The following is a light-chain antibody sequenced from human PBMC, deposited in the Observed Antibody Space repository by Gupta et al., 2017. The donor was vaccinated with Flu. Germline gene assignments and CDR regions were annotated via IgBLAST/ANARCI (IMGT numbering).Light chain of an antibody. CDR3: QVWESSSDPYV. CDR2: DSS. J-gene: IGLJ1*01. CDR1: DIGRKS. V-gene: IGLV3-21*02. Sequence: SYALTQPPSVSVAPGQTAKITCGRYDIGRKSAHWYQQRPGQAPVLVVHDSSERPSGIPERFSGSNSGNTATLTISRVEAGDEAVYYCQVWESSSDPYVFGGGTEVTVL.